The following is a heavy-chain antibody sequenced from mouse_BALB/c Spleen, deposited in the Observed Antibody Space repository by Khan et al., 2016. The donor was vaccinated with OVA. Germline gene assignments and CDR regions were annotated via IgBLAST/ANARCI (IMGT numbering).Heavy chain of an antibody. CDR2: ISSDGDYT. V-gene: IGHV5-9-3*01. CDR1: GFTFSTYA. CDR3: ARSPYGNFAY. J-gene: IGHJ3*01. Sequence: EAELVVPGGGLVKPGGSLKLSCAASGFTFSTYAMSLARQTPEKRLEWAATISSDGDYTYFPDNVTGRFTISRDNAKNTLCLQMTSLRSEGTAMYYCARSPYGNFAYWGQGTLVTVSA. D-gene: IGHD2-1*01.